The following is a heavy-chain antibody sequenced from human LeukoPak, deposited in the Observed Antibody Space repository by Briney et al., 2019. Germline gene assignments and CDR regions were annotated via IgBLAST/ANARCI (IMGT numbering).Heavy chain of an antibody. CDR2: IGGSGGST. Sequence: PGGSLRLSCAASGFTFSSYAMSWVRQASGKGLEWVSAIGGSGGSTYYADSVKGRFTISRDNSKNTLYLQMNSLRAEDTAVYYCAKDERGYFDYWGQGTLVTVSS. V-gene: IGHV3-23*01. J-gene: IGHJ4*02. CDR1: GFTFSSYA. CDR3: AKDERGYFDY. D-gene: IGHD3-10*01.